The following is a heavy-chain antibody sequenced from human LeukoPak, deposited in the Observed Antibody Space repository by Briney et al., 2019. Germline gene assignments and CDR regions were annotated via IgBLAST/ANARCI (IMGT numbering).Heavy chain of an antibody. CDR1: GFAFSSYA. V-gene: IGHV3-23*01. J-gene: IGHJ4*02. D-gene: IGHD3-22*01. CDR2: ISGSGGST. CDR3: AKDYGSSGYYYEGEYYFDY. Sequence: PGGSLRLSCAASGFAFSSYAMTWVRQAPGKGLEWVSGISGSGGSTYYADSVKGRFTISRDNSKNTLYLQMNSLRAEDTAVYYCAKDYGSSGYYYEGEYYFDYWGQGTLVTVSS.